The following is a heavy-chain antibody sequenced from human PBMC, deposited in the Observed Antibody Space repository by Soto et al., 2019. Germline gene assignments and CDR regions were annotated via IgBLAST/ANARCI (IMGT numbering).Heavy chain of an antibody. CDR1: GDSVSSNSAA. V-gene: IGHV6-1*01. Sequence: QVQLQQSGPGLVKPSQTLSLTCAISGDSVSSNSAAWNWIRQSPSRGLEWLGRTYYRPKWYNDYALPEKSRTTINPSTYKNQFSLQLNSVTPEDTAVYYCARDLAGMDVWGPGTTVTVSS. CDR3: ARDLAGMDV. J-gene: IGHJ6*02. CDR2: TYYRPKWYN.